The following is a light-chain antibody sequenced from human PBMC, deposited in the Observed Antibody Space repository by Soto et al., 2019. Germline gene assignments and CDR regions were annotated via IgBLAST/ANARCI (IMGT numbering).Light chain of an antibody. J-gene: IGKJ2*01. CDR2: DAS. CDR1: QTISRT. CDR3: QQVYSFPHT. Sequence: DIQMTQSPSTLSASIGDRVTITCRASQTISRTLAWYQQKPGKAPKLLIYDASSLQIGVPSRFTGSGYGTDFTLTISSLQPEDSASYYCQQVYSFPHTFGRGTKVEV. V-gene: IGKV1-5*01.